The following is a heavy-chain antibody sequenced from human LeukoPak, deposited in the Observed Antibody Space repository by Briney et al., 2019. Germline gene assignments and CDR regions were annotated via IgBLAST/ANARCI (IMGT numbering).Heavy chain of an antibody. V-gene: IGHV1-18*01. CDR3: ARDRFPLPGPLYDSSGYHKWHDAFDI. Sequence: ASVKVSCKASGYTFTSYGISWVRQAPGQGLEWMGWISAYNGNTNYAQKLQGRVTMTTDTSTSTAYMELRSLRSDDTAVYYCARDRFPLPGPLYDSSGYHKWHDAFDIWGQGTMVIVSS. CDR1: GYTFTSYG. J-gene: IGHJ3*02. CDR2: ISAYNGNT. D-gene: IGHD3-22*01.